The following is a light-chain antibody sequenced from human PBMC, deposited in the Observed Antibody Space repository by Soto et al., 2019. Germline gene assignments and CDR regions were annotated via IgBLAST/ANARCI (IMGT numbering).Light chain of an antibody. V-gene: IGLV1-40*01. CDR2: GNS. CDR3: QSHDSSLSVVYV. J-gene: IGLJ1*01. Sequence: QSVLTQPPSVSGDPGQRVTISRTGSSSNIGAGYDVHWYQQLPGTAPKHLIYGNSNRPSGVPDRFSGSKSGTSASLAITGLQAEDEADYYCQSHDSSLSVVYVFGTGTKVTVL. CDR1: SSNIGAGYD.